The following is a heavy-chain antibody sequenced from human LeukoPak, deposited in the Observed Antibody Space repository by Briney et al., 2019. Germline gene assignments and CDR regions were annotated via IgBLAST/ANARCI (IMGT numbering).Heavy chain of an antibody. V-gene: IGHV3-30*02. CDR3: ARGGSSWEPHWFDP. CDR1: GFTFSSYG. Sequence: GGSLRLSCAASGFTFSSYGMHWVRQAPGKGLEWVAFIRYDGSNKYYADSVKGRFTISRDNAKNSLYLQMNSLRAEDTALYYCARGGSSWEPHWFDPWGQGTLVTVSS. J-gene: IGHJ5*02. CDR2: IRYDGSNK. D-gene: IGHD6-13*01.